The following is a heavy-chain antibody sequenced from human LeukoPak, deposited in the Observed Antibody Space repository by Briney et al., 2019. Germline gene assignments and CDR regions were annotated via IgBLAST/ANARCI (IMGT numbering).Heavy chain of an antibody. Sequence: VASLKRYRKGSGGTCSCYAISWVRQDPVHGREWMGGIIPIFGTANYAQKFQGRVTITADESTSPAYNELSRLRSDDTAVYYCARTSSSSRGYYYYRDVWGKGTTVTISS. V-gene: IGHV1-69*13. J-gene: IGHJ6*03. CDR2: IIPIFGTA. D-gene: IGHD6-13*01. CDR3: ARTSSSSRGYYYYRDV. CDR1: GGTCSCYA.